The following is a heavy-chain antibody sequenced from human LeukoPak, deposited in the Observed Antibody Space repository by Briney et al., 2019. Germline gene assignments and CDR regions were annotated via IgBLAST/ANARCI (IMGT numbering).Heavy chain of an antibody. CDR3: AKDNLEHVWGSYLGWFDP. J-gene: IGHJ5*02. Sequence: GGSLRLSCAASGFTFSNYWMHWVRQAPGKGLVWVSRINSDGINTSYADSVKGRFTISRDNSKNTLYLQMNSLRAEDTAVYYCAKDNLEHVWGSYLGWFDPWGQGTLVTVSS. CDR2: INSDGINT. V-gene: IGHV3-74*01. D-gene: IGHD3-16*02. CDR1: GFTFSNYW.